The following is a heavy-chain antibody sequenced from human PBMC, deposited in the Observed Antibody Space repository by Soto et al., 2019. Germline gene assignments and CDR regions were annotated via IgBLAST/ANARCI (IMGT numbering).Heavy chain of an antibody. D-gene: IGHD1-1*01. CDR3: SIEMLQLSRASDY. Sequence: PGGSLGLACAASGFSFSRDGMHWVRQAPGKGLEWVAVISYDGSNKYYADSVKGRFTISRDNSKNTLYLQMNSLRAEDTAVYYCSIEMLQLSRASDY. V-gene: IGHV3-30*03. J-gene: IGHJ4*01. CDR1: GFSFSRDG. CDR2: ISYDGSNK.